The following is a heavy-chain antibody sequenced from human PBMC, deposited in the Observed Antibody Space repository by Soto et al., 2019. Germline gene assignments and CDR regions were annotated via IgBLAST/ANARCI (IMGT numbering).Heavy chain of an antibody. D-gene: IGHD3-9*01. V-gene: IGHV1-8*01. Sequence: GASVKVSCKASGYTFTSYDINWVRQATGQGLEWMGWVNPNSGNTGYAQKFQGRVTMTRNTSISTAYMELSSLRSEDTAVYYCARRGAYYDILTGDYYYYGMDVWGQGTTVTVSS. J-gene: IGHJ6*02. CDR3: ARRGAYYDILTGDYYYYGMDV. CDR1: GYTFTSYD. CDR2: VNPNSGNT.